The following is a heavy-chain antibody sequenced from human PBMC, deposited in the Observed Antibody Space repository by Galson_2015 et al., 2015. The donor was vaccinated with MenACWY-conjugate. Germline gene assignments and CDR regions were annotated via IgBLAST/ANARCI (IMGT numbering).Heavy chain of an antibody. Sequence: SVKVSCKASGYTLTSHGMSWVRQAPGQGLEWMGWISAYNGNTNYAQSLQDRVTMTTDTFTNTVFMELRSLRSDDTAVYYCARDRTDSRGQFDYWGQGSLVTVSS. V-gene: IGHV1-18*04. CDR2: ISAYNGNT. D-gene: IGHD3-22*01. J-gene: IGHJ4*02. CDR3: ARDRTDSRGQFDY. CDR1: GYTLTSHG.